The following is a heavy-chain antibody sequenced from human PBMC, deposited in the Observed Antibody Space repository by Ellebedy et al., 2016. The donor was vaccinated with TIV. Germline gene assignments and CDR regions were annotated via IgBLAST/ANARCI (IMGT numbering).Heavy chain of an antibody. CDR2: INAGNGNT. V-gene: IGHV1-3*01. J-gene: IGHJ4*02. D-gene: IGHD3-10*01. CDR1: GYTFTSYA. CDR3: ASHGPGSGSYYFDY. Sequence: AASVKVSCKASGYTFTSYAMHWARQAPGQRLEWMGWINAGNGNTKYSQKFQGRVTITRDTSASTAYMELSSLRSEDTAVYYCASHGPGSGSYYFDYWGQGTLVTVSS.